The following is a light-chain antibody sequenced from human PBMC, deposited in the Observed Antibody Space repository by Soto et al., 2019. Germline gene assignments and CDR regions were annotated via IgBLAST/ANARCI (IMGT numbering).Light chain of an antibody. V-gene: IGKV3D-15*02. CDR2: GVS. J-gene: IGKJ1*01. Sequence: ERAKRQAVPTLAVSPRERDNLSCVVSQSVGSYLAWYQQKPGQPPRLLIYGVSTLPTGTPYRFSASGSATEFTLNINSLQPEDFAAYYCHQSGASPWTFGQGTKVDIK. CDR1: QSVGSY. CDR3: HQSGASPWT.